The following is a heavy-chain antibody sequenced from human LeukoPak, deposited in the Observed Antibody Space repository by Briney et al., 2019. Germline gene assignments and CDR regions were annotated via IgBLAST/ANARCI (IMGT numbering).Heavy chain of an antibody. J-gene: IGHJ4*02. CDR2: INHSGST. Sequence: SETLSLTCAVYGGSFSGYYWSWIRQPPGKGLEWIGEINHSGSTNYNPFLKSRITISVDTSKNQFSLKLRSVTAADTAVYYCARPYGSGSYYRVEHWGQGTLVTASS. CDR1: GGSFSGYY. D-gene: IGHD3-10*01. V-gene: IGHV4-34*01. CDR3: ARPYGSGSYYRVEH.